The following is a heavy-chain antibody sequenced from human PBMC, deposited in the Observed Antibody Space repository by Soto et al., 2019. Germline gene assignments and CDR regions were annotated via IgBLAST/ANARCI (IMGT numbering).Heavy chain of an antibody. CDR1: GFTFSSYA. V-gene: IGHV3-30-3*01. CDR3: ASEQLAALRGVLDY. CDR2: ISYDGSNK. J-gene: IGHJ4*02. Sequence: QVQLVESGGGVVQPGRSLRLSCAASGFTFSSYAMHWVRQAPGKGLEWVAVISYDGSNKYYADSVKGRFTISRDNSKNTLYLQMNSLRAEDTAVYYCASEQLAALRGVLDYWGQGTLVTVSS. D-gene: IGHD1-1*01.